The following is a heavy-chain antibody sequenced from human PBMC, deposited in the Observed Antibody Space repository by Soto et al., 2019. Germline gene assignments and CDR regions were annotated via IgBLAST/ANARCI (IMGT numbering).Heavy chain of an antibody. J-gene: IGHJ4*02. D-gene: IGHD3-22*01. Sequence: EVQLLESGGGLVQPGGSLRLSCAASGFTFSSYAMSWVRQAPGKGLEWVSAISGSGGSTYYADSVKGRFTISRDNSKNTLYLQMNSLRAEDTAVYYCARDPLGDYYDSSGYYFRVYWGQGTLVTVSS. CDR3: ARDPLGDYYDSSGYYFRVY. CDR1: GFTFSSYA. CDR2: ISGSGGST. V-gene: IGHV3-23*01.